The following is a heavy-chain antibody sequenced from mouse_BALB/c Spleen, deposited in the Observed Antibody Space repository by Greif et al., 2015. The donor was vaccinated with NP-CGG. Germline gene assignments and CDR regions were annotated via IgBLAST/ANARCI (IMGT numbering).Heavy chain of an antibody. D-gene: IGHD2-4*01. Sequence: VQLQQSGAELVRPGSSVKISCKASGYAFSSYWMNWVKQRPGQGLEWIGLIYPGDGDTNYNGKFKGKATLTADKSSSTAYMQLSILTSEDSAVYFCARYDYDYYAMDYWGQGTSVTVSS. V-gene: IGHV1-80*01. CDR3: ARYDYDYYAMDY. CDR2: IYPGDGDT. CDR1: GYAFSSYW. J-gene: IGHJ4*01.